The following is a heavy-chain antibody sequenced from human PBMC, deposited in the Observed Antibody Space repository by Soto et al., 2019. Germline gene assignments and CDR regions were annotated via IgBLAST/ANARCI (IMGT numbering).Heavy chain of an antibody. J-gene: IGHJ4*02. CDR1: GFTFTSYA. Sequence: ASVKASCKASGFTFTSYAMHWVRQAPGQRLEWMGWINAGNGNTKYSQKFQGRVTVTWDTSASTAYMELSSLRSEDTAVYYCARGHHVAVAGVPWVWGQGTLVTVSS. D-gene: IGHD6-19*01. CDR2: INAGNGNT. CDR3: ARGHHVAVAGVPWV. V-gene: IGHV1-3*01.